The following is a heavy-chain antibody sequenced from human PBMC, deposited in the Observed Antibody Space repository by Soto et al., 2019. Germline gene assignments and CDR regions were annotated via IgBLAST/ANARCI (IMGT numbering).Heavy chain of an antibody. CDR3: ARVDSSGYSPYFDY. D-gene: IGHD3-22*01. J-gene: IGHJ4*02. Sequence: SEALSLTCTVSGGSISSGDYYWSWIRQPPGKGLEWIGYIYYSGSTYYNPSLKSRVTISVDTSKNQFSLKLSSVTAADTAVYYCARVDSSGYSPYFDYWGQGTLVTVSS. CDR2: IYYSGST. CDR1: GGSISSGDYY. V-gene: IGHV4-30-4*01.